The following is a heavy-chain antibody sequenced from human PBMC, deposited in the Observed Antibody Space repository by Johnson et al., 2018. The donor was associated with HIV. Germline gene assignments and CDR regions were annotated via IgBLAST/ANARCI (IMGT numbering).Heavy chain of an antibody. D-gene: IGHD6-13*01. J-gene: IGHJ3*02. Sequence: EKLVESGGGLVQPGGSLRLSCAASGFTFSSYDMHWVRQATGKGLEWVSAIGTAGDTYYPGSVKGRFTISRENAKNSLYLQMNSLRAGDTAVYYCAKEGWAAAQEGWGAFVIWGQGTMVTVSS. V-gene: IGHV3-13*01. CDR3: AKEGWAAAQEGWGAFVI. CDR1: GFTFSSYD. CDR2: IGTAGDT.